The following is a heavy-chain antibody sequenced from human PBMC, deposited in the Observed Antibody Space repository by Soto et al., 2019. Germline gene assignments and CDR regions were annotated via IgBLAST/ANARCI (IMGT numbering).Heavy chain of an antibody. J-gene: IGHJ6*02. CDR3: ARGAFNIAARQSYYYYGMDV. Sequence: GGSMRLSCAASGFTFSSYSMNWVRQAPGKGLEWVSSISSSSSYIYYADSVKGRFTISRDNAKNSLYLHMNSLRAEDTAVYYCARGAFNIAARQSYYYYGMDVWGQGTTVTVSS. D-gene: IGHD6-6*01. CDR1: GFTFSSYS. V-gene: IGHV3-21*01. CDR2: ISSSSSYI.